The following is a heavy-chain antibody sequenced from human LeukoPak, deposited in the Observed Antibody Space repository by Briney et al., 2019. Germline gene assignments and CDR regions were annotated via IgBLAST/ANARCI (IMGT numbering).Heavy chain of an antibody. CDR2: IHSNGGT. J-gene: IGHJ4*02. Sequence: SETLSLTCSVSGGSLNSFYWSWIRQPPGKALEWIGYIHSNGGTNYNPSLKSRVTMSVDTSKNQFSLKLNSVTAADTAVYYCARHVSGIYGSRGDLDYWGQGTPVTVSS. CDR1: GGSLNSFY. D-gene: IGHD3-10*01. V-gene: IGHV4-59*08. CDR3: ARHVSGIYGSRGDLDY.